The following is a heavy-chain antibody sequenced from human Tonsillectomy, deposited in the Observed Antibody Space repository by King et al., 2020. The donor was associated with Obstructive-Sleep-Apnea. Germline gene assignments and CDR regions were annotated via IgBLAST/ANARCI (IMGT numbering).Heavy chain of an antibody. CDR3: ARDGIAAAGTSPS. J-gene: IGHJ5*02. D-gene: IGHD6-13*01. CDR2: ISPSSTYT. Sequence: HLFYSVGFCCYPGVVLRFSCAASGFTFSDYYMTWIRQAPGKGLEWVSYISPSSTYTSYADSVKGRFTISRDNAKNSLYLQMNSLRADDTGVYYCARDGIAAAGTSPSWGQGVLVTVSS. CDR1: GFTFSDYY. V-gene: IGHV3-11*05.